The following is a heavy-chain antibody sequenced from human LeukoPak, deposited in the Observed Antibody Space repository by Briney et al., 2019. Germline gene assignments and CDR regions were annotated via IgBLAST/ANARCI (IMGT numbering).Heavy chain of an antibody. CDR1: GYTFTGYY. J-gene: IGHJ5*02. D-gene: IGHD3-22*01. CDR2: INPNSGGT. CDR3: PRDDIPDSSGSFWVS. V-gene: IGHV1-2*02. Sequence: ASVKVSCKASGYTFTGYYMHWVRQAAGQGLEWMGWINPNSGGTNYAQKFQGRVTMTRDTSISTAYMELSRLRSDNTAVYYCPRDDIPDSSGSFWVSWGQGTLVTVSS.